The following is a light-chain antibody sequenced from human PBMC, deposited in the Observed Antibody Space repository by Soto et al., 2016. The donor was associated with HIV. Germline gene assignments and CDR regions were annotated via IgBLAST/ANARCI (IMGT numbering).Light chain of an antibody. V-gene: IGKV1-5*03. CDR3: QEYESYSWA. CDR2: KAS. J-gene: IGKJ1*01. Sequence: IQMTQSPPALSASVGDRVTITCRASQSIRSWLAWYQQKPGKAPNLLIYKASSLESGVPSRFSGSGSGTEFTLTISSLQPDDFATYYCQEYESYSWAFGQGTKVEI. CDR1: QSIRSW.